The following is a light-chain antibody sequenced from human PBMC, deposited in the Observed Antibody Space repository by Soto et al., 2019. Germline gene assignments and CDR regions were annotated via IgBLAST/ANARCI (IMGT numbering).Light chain of an antibody. CDR2: KAS. CDR1: QSINPY. V-gene: IGKV1-5*03. Sequence: DVQMTQSPSTLSASVGDRVTITCRASQSINPYLAWYQQKPGKAPKLLIQKASSLQSVVPSRFSGSGSGTEFTLTISSLQPDDFATYFCQQYNSVSMSFGQGTRVEIK. J-gene: IGKJ5*01. CDR3: QQYNSVSMS.